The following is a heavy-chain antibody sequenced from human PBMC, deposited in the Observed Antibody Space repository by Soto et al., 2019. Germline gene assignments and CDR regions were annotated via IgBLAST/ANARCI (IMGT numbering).Heavy chain of an antibody. CDR1: GFSFSPAW. CDR3: IWQQDFYYGRAV. J-gene: IGHJ6*02. V-gene: IGHV3-15*07. Sequence: EVQLVESAGRLVTPGGSLTLSCAASGFSFSPAWMNWVRQAPGKGLEWVGLIKSKGGGGTADYAAPVKGRFIISRDDSKNTIYLQMNSLKPEDTALYYCIWQQDFYYGRAVWGQGTTVTVSS. D-gene: IGHD6-13*01. CDR2: IKSKGGGGTA.